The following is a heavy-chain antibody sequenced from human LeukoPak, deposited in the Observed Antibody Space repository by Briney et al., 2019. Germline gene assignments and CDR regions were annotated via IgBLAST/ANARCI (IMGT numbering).Heavy chain of an antibody. Sequence: GGSLRLSCAASGFTFSSYALNWVRQAPGKGLEWVSYIRWSSSVIYYTDSVKGRFTISRDDAKNSLYLQMNSLRDEDTAIYYCGRDSGVDAQIDYWGHGALVTVPA. CDR2: IRWSSSVI. V-gene: IGHV3-48*02. CDR1: GFTFSSYA. J-gene: IGHJ4*01. D-gene: IGHD3-3*01. CDR3: GRDSGVDAQIDY.